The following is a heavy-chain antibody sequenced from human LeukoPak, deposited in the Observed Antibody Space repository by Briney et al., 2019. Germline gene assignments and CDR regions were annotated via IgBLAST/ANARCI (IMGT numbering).Heavy chain of an antibody. CDR3: ARGRTTMVRGLDY. Sequence: SETLSLTCSVSGASVSDGNYYWSWIRQPPGKGLEWIGYMFYSESTKYNPSLKSRVTISVDKSKNQFSLHMSSVTAADTAVYYCARGRTTMVRGLDYWGQGTLVTVSS. CDR2: MFYSEST. J-gene: IGHJ4*02. D-gene: IGHD3-10*01. CDR1: GASVSDGNYY. V-gene: IGHV4-61*01.